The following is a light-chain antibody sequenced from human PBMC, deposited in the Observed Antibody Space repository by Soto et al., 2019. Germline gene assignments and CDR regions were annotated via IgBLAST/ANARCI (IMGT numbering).Light chain of an antibody. V-gene: IGLV2-14*01. Sequence: QSALTQPASVSGSPGQSITISCTGTSSDIGGYNYISWYQQHLGKAPKLMIYGVSNRPSGVSNRFSGSKSGNTASLTISGLQAEDEADYYCSSYTRGISLLFGGGTQLTVL. J-gene: IGLJ3*02. CDR1: SSDIGGYNY. CDR3: SSYTRGISLL. CDR2: GVS.